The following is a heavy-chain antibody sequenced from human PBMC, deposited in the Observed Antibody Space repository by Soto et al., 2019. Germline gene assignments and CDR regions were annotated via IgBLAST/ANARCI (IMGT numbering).Heavy chain of an antibody. J-gene: IGHJ4*02. V-gene: IGHV4-30-4*01. CDR3: ARDLRSSYYYDSSGYYGTTLD. CDR2: IYYSGST. D-gene: IGHD3-22*01. Sequence: SETLSLTCTVSGGSISSGDYYWSWIRQPPGKGLEWIGYIYYSGSTYYNPSLKSRVTISVDTSKNQFSLKLSSVTAADTAVYYCARDLRSSYYYDSSGYYGTTLDWGQGTLVTVSS. CDR1: GGSISSGDYY.